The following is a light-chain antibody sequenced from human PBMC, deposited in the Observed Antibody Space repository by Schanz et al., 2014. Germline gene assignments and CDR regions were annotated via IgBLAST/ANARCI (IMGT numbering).Light chain of an antibody. CDR3: QQRSDWLT. CDR2: DAS. CDR1: QNVAIY. J-gene: IGKJ4*01. Sequence: EIVLTQSPATLSLSPGEIATISCRASQNVAIYLAWYQQKPGQAPRLLIYDASNRATGTPARFSGSGSGTDFTLTISGLEPEDFAVYYCQQRSDWLTFGGGTKVEIK. V-gene: IGKV3-11*01.